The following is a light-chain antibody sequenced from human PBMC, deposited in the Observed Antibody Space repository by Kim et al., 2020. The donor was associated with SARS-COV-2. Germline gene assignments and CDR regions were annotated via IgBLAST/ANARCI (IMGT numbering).Light chain of an antibody. CDR1: KVGDKY. J-gene: IGLJ1*01. CDR3: QAWDSSNYV. CDR2: QDS. V-gene: IGLV3-1*01. Sequence: VSPGQTARITCSGDKVGDKYACWYQQKPGQSPVLIIYQDSKRPSGIPERFSGSNSGNTATLTISGTQAMDEADYYCQAWDSSNYVFGTGTKVTVL.